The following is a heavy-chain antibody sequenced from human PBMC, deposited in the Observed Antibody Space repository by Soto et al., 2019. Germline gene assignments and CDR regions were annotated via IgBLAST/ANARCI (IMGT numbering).Heavy chain of an antibody. J-gene: IGHJ6*02. Sequence: PSETLSLTCAVYGGSFSGYYWSWIRQPPGKGLEWIGEINHSGSTNYNPSLKSRVTISVDTSKNQFSLKLSSVTAADTAVYYCAGRLLWFGDLLVYYYGMDVWGQGTTVTVS. CDR2: INHSGST. V-gene: IGHV4-34*01. CDR3: AGRLLWFGDLLVYYYGMDV. CDR1: GGSFSGYY. D-gene: IGHD3-10*01.